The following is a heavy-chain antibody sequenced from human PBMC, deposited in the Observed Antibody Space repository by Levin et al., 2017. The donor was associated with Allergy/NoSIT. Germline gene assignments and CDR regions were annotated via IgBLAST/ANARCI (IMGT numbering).Heavy chain of an antibody. CDR3: ARVEAYYDDSSGPGRGFDY. V-gene: IGHV3-48*01. Sequence: GGSLRLSCAASGFTLNSYGMNWVRQAPGKGLEWVSYISDSSSKVYYADSVKGRFTISRDNAKNSLSLQMNSLRAEDTAVYYCARVEAYYDDSSGPGRGFDYWGQGTLVTVSS. D-gene: IGHD3-22*01. CDR2: ISDSSSKV. J-gene: IGHJ4*02. CDR1: GFTLNSYG.